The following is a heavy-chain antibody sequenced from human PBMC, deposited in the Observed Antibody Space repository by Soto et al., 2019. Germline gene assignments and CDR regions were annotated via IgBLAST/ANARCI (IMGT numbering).Heavy chain of an antibody. CDR3: AKDPYSSSSPDWFDP. CDR2: ISYDGSNK. V-gene: IGHV3-30*18. J-gene: IGHJ5*02. Sequence: QVQLVESGGGVVQPGRSLRLSCAASGFTFSSYGMHWVRQAPGKGLEWVAVISYDGSNKYYADSVKGRFTISRDNSKNTLYLQMNSMRAEDTAVYYCAKDPYSSSSPDWFDPGGQGTLVTVSS. CDR1: GFTFSSYG. D-gene: IGHD6-6*01.